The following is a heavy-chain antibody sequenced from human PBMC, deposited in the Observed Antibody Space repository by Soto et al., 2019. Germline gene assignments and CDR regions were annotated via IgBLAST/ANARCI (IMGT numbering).Heavy chain of an antibody. J-gene: IGHJ6*02. CDR2: INTYHGNT. Sequence: QVQLVQSGAELKKPGASVKVSCKASGYTFTNYGISWVRQAAGQGLEWMGWINTYHGNTKYAQKLQGRVTMTKDTSTSTAYMELTSLRSDDTAEYYCARSPGYSASWGYFYYGMKIWGQGTTVIVSS. V-gene: IGHV1-18*01. CDR1: GYTFTNYG. D-gene: IGHD6-13*01. CDR3: ARSPGYSASWGYFYYGMKI.